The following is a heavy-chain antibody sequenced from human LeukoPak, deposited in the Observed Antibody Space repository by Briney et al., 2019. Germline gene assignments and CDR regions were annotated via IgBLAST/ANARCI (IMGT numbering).Heavy chain of an antibody. J-gene: IGHJ5*02. D-gene: IGHD2-2*02. CDR1: GYTFTSYG. CDR3: ARDVVVPAAIPTFFGVEP. Sequence: ASVKVSCKASGYTFTSYGISWVRQAPGQGLERMGWIGAYNGNTNYAQKLQGRVTMTTDTSTSTAYMELRSLRSDDTAVYYCARDVVVPAAIPTFFGVEPWGQGTLVTVSS. CDR2: IGAYNGNT. V-gene: IGHV1-18*01.